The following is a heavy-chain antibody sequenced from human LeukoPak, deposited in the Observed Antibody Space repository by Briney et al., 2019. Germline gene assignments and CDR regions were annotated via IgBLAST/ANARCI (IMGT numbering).Heavy chain of an antibody. D-gene: IGHD3-22*01. CDR3: AGDRRTRYDSSGYQVC. Sequence: GGSLRLSCTASGFTFSNYGMHWVRQAPGKGLEWVAFIRYDGSEKYYADSVKGRFTISRDNAKNSLYLQMNSLRAEDTAVYYCAGDRRTRYDSSGYQVCWGQGTLVTVSS. V-gene: IGHV3-30*02. CDR2: IRYDGSEK. CDR1: GFTFSNYG. J-gene: IGHJ4*02.